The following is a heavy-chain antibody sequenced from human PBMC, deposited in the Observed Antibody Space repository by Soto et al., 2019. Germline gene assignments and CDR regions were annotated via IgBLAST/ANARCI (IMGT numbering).Heavy chain of an antibody. V-gene: IGHV1-69*04. CDR1: GGTFSRYT. CDR2: IIPILGIA. CDR3: ARDRGISNYDILTGYYMLDAFDI. D-gene: IGHD3-9*01. J-gene: IGHJ3*02. Sequence: SVKVSCKASGGTFSRYTISWVRQAPGQGLEWMGRIIPILGIANYAQKFQGRVTITADKSTSTAYMELSSLRSEDTAVYYCARDRGISNYDILTGYYMLDAFDIWGQGTMVTVSS.